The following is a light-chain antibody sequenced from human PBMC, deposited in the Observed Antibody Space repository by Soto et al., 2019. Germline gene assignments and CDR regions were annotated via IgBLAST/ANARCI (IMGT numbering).Light chain of an antibody. CDR3: QQYYNFSYS. J-gene: IGKJ2*01. V-gene: IGKV1-33*01. Sequence: DIQMTQSPSSLYASVGDRVTITCQASQDTSNYLNWYQQKPGKAPKLLIYDASNLETGVPSRFSGSGSGTDLTRNISCLQSEHFATYYRQQYYNFSYSFGQRTKVDIK. CDR2: DAS. CDR1: QDTSNY.